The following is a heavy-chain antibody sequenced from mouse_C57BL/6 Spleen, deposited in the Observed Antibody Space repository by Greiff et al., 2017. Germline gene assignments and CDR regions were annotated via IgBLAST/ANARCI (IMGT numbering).Heavy chain of an antibody. Sequence: QVQLQQSGAELVKPGASVKISCKASGYAFSSYWMNWVKQRPGKGLEWIGQIYPGDGDTNYNGKFKGKATLTADKSSSTAYMQLSGLTSEDSAVYFCARDYYGSSSYYYAMDYWGQGTSVTVSS. V-gene: IGHV1-80*01. CDR3: ARDYYGSSSYYYAMDY. CDR1: GYAFSSYW. J-gene: IGHJ4*01. CDR2: IYPGDGDT. D-gene: IGHD1-1*01.